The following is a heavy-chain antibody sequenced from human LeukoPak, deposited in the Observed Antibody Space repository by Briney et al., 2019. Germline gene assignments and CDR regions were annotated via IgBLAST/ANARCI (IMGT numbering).Heavy chain of an antibody. CDR1: GYTFTNYG. Sequence: ASVTVSYKASGYTFTNYGISWVRQAPGQDLEWMGWINIYNDNTQYPQKFQGRVTITTDTSTNRAYMDLRVLRAEDTAVYYCAKGSFPFRWFGELNVKLPRPIRHYYFDSWGQGTLGTVSS. D-gene: IGHD3-10*01. CDR3: AKGSFPFRWFGELNVKLPRPIRHYYFDS. V-gene: IGHV1-18*01. J-gene: IGHJ4*02. CDR2: INIYNDNT.